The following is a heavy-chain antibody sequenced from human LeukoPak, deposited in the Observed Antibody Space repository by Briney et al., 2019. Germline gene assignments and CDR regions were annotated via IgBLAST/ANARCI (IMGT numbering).Heavy chain of an antibody. CDR2: ISHRGST. V-gene: IGHV4-38-2*02. J-gene: IGHJ4*02. D-gene: IGHD3-3*01. CDR1: GYSISNGYY. CDR3: ARGAEYYAIWRGYAGYSDY. Sequence: SETLSLTCTVSGYSISNGYYWGWIRQPPGKGLEWVGSISHRGSTYYNPSLRSRITISLDRSKQKFSLKLTSVTAADTAVYFCARGAEYYAIWRGYAGYSDYWGQGISATVSS.